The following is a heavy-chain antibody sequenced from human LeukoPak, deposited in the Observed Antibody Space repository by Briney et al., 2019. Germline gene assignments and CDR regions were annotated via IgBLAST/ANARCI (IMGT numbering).Heavy chain of an antibody. J-gene: IGHJ5*02. D-gene: IGHD3-22*01. V-gene: IGHV4-59*01. CDR3: ARGNYYDSSGYYH. CDR1: GGSFSGYY. CDR2: IYYSGST. Sequence: SETLSLTCAVYGGSFSGYYWSWIRQPPGKGLEWIGYIYYSGSTNYNPSLKSRVTISVDTSKNQFSLKLSSVTAADTAVYYCARGNYYDSSGYYHWGQGTLVTVSS.